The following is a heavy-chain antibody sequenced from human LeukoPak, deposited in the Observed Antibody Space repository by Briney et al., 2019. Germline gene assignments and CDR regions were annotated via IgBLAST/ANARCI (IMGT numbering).Heavy chain of an antibody. CDR1: GFTFSSYS. V-gene: IGHV3-21*01. CDR3: ARRIVGATRGYFDY. Sequence: GGSLRLSREASGFTFSSYSMNWVRQAPGKGLEWVSSISSSSSYIYYADSVKGRFTISRDNAKNSLYLQMNSLRAEDTAVYYCARRIVGATRGYFDYWGQGTLVTVSS. J-gene: IGHJ4*02. CDR2: ISSSSSYI. D-gene: IGHD1-26*01.